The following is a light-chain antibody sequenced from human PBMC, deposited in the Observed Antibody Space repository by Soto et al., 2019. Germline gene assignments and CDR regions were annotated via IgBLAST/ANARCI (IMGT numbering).Light chain of an antibody. CDR2: DVS. CDR3: SSYTSSSTSRV. J-gene: IGLJ1*01. CDR1: SSDVGGYNY. V-gene: IGLV2-14*01. Sequence: QSALTQPASVSGSPGQSITISCTGTSSDVGGYNYVSWYQQHPGKAPKLMIYDVSNRPSGVSNRFSGSKSGNTASLNISGLQAEDEADYYCSSYTSSSTSRVFGTGTKLTVL.